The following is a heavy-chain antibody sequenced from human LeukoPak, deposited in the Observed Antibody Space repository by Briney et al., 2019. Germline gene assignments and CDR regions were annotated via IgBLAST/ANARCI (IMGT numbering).Heavy chain of an antibody. V-gene: IGHV1-18*01. CDR3: ARDSPGSALTGYCIGGLRPWFDP. CDR1: GYTFTSYG. CDR2: ISAYNGNT. Sequence: ASVKVSCKASGYTFTSYGISWVRQAPGQGLEWMGWISAYNGNTNYAQKLQGRVTMTTDTSTSTAYMELRSLRSDDTAVYYCARDSPGSALTGYCIGGLRPWFDPWGQGTLVTVSS. J-gene: IGHJ5*02. D-gene: IGHD3-9*01.